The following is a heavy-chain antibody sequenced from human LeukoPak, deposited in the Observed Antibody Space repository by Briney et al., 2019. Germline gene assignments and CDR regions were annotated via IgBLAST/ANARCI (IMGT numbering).Heavy chain of an antibody. CDR2: ISGSGAGT. J-gene: IGHJ4*02. CDR1: GFTFSSYA. CDR3: ATNTSSWSFDY. V-gene: IGHV3-23*01. Sequence: GGSLRLSCAASGFTFSSYAMSWVRQAQWKGLEWVSAISGSGAGTYYADSVKGRFTISRDNSKNTLYLEMHSLRAEDTAVYYCATNTSSWSFDYWGQGTLVTVSS. D-gene: IGHD6-13*01.